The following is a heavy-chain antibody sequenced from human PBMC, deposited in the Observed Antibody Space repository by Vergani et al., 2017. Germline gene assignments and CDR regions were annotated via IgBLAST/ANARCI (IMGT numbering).Heavy chain of an antibody. J-gene: IGHJ4*02. V-gene: IGHV3-30*02. CDR1: GFTFSFSG. Sequence: QVHLVESGGGVVQPGGSLRLSCAASGFTFSFSGMQWVRQGPGKGLEWVAFIKNDESRKNCAGSLKDRFTISRDNSKNMLYLQMNNLRPEDTAVYYCAKAPYADYGYFQSWGQGTLVTVSS. CDR2: IKNDESRK. CDR3: AKAPYADYGYFQS. D-gene: IGHD4-17*01.